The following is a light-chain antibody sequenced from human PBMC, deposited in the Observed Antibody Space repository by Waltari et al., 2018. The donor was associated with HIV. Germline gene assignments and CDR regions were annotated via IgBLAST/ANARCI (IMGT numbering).Light chain of an antibody. Sequence: DIQMTQSPSPLSASLRDRVTITGRASQSVSYWLALYQQKPGKAPKLLISKASSLKSGVPSRFSGSGSGTEFTLNISSLQPDDFATYYCQQYNRYPYTFGQGTKLEIK. J-gene: IGKJ2*01. CDR3: QQYNRYPYT. V-gene: IGKV1-5*03. CDR2: KAS. CDR1: QSVSYW.